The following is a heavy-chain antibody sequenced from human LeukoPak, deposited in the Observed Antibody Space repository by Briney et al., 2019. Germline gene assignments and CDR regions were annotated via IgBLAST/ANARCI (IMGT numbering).Heavy chain of an antibody. Sequence: SVTVSFMASGGTFISYAISWVRPAPGQGLEWMGRIIPIFGTANYAQKFQGRVTITTDESTSTAYMELSSLRSDDTAVYYCARGHGVVITAFDYWGQGTLVTVSS. D-gene: IGHD3-3*01. CDR3: ARGHGVVITAFDY. CDR2: IIPIFGTA. V-gene: IGHV1-69*05. J-gene: IGHJ4*02. CDR1: GGTFISYA.